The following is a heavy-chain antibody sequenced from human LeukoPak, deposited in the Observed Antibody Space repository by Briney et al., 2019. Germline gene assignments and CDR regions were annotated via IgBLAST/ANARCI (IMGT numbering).Heavy chain of an antibody. Sequence: GGSLRLSCAGTGFTFSAYSLNWVRQAPGKGLEWVSYISSGAGDTYYADSVKGRFTISRDNAQNSLYLQMNGLRDEDTAVYHCARSRSGNYFDYWGQGTLVSVSS. V-gene: IGHV3-48*02. CDR2: ISSGAGDT. CDR1: GFTFSAYS. D-gene: IGHD1-26*01. CDR3: ARSRSGNYFDY. J-gene: IGHJ4*02.